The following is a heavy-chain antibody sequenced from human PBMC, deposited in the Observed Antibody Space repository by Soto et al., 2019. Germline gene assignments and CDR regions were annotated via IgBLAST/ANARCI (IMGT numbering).Heavy chain of an antibody. J-gene: IGHJ4*02. D-gene: IGHD3-22*01. V-gene: IGHV4-4*02. CDR3: ARTKIGSDRQFDF. Sequence: QVKLQESGPGLVKPLGTLSLTCAVSGGSISGSAWWRWVRQPPVTGLEWIGDIYHSGSTNYTPSLKSRVTISVDKSKNQFSLKVNTVTAADTAVYYCARTKIGSDRQFDFWGQGTLVTVSS. CDR1: GGSISGSAW. CDR2: IYHSGST.